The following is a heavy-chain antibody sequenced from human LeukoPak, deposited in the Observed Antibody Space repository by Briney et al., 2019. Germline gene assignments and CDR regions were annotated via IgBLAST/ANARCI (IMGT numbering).Heavy chain of an antibody. Sequence: ASVKVSCKASGYPFTGYYLHWIRQAPGQGLEYMGRINPNNGGTNYAQKFQGRVTMTRDTSISTAYMELSRLRSDDTAVYYCASGLLWFGELYRDYWGQGTLVTVSS. CDR3: ASGLLWFGELYRDY. CDR2: INPNNGGT. CDR1: GYPFTGYY. D-gene: IGHD3-10*01. V-gene: IGHV1-2*06. J-gene: IGHJ4*02.